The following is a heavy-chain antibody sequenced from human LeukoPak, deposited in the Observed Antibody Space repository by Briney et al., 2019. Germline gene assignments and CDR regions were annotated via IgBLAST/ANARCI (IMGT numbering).Heavy chain of an antibody. Sequence: PGGSLRLSCAASGFTFSSYWMSWVRQAPGKGLEWVANIKQDGSEKYYVDSVKGRFTISRDNAKNSLYLQMNSLRAEDTAVYYCARVGSRRVRSSSWYNLVTEVDDYYYYYMDVWGKGTTVTVSS. J-gene: IGHJ6*03. CDR2: IKQDGSEK. CDR3: ARVGSRRVRSSSWYNLVTEVDDYYYYYMDV. V-gene: IGHV3-7*01. D-gene: IGHD6-13*01. CDR1: GFTFSSYW.